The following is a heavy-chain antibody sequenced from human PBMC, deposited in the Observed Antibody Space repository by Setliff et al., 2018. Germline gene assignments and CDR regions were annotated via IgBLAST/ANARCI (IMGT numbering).Heavy chain of an antibody. Sequence: SETLSLTCTVSGGSISSSSYYWGWIRQPPGKGLEWIGSIYYSGSTYYNPSLKSRVTISVDTSKNQFSLKLSSVTAADTAVYYCARTLYDYDILTGPGYYFDYWGQGTLVT. D-gene: IGHD3-9*01. CDR2: IYYSGST. J-gene: IGHJ4*02. CDR3: ARTLYDYDILTGPGYYFDY. CDR1: GGSISSSSYY. V-gene: IGHV4-39*07.